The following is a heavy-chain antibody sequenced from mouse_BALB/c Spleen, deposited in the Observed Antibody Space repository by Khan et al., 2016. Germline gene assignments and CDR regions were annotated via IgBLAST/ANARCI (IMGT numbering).Heavy chain of an antibody. CDR3: ARGAY. CDR2: IFPGSDSS. CDR1: GYTFSSYW. V-gene: IGHV1-9*01. J-gene: IGHJ3*01. Sequence: QVQLQQSGAELMKPGASVKISCKATGYTFSSYWIEWVKQRPGHGLEWVGEIFPGSDSSNYNAKFKGKATFTAETSSNTAYMQLSSLTSEDSAVYYCARGAYWGQGTLVTVSA.